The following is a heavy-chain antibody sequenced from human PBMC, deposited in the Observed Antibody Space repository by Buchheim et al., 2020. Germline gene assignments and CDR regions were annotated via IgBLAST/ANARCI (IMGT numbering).Heavy chain of an antibody. J-gene: IGHJ4*02. D-gene: IGHD3-22*01. CDR2: IKGDGSLK. CDR3: AKDRDSSGTYYFDY. CDR1: GFTFTTYW. V-gene: IGHV3-7*01. Sequence: EVQLVESGGGMVQPGGSLRLSCAASGFTFTTYWMSWVRQAPGKGLEWVANIKGDGSLKYYVESVKGRFTISRDNAKNALYLQVNSLRAEDTAVYYCAKDRDSSGTYYFDYWGQGTL.